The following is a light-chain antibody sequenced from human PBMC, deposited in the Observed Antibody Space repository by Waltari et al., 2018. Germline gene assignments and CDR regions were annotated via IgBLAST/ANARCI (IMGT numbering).Light chain of an antibody. Sequence: DIQLTQSPPSLSASLGDKVTTTSRASQTINKYLNWYQKKPGRAPKVLISVISYLPTGVPSRFSGSGSGTDFTLTISSLQPEDFATYYCQQSDSLPLTFGGGTKVEIK. CDR1: QTINKY. CDR3: QQSDSLPLT. CDR2: VIS. V-gene: IGKV1-39*01. J-gene: IGKJ4*01.